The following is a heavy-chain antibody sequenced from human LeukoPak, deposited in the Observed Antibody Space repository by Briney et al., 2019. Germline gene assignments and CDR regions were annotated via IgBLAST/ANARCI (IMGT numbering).Heavy chain of an antibody. V-gene: IGHV3-66*02. CDR2: IYSGGST. Sequence: GGPLRLSCAASGFTVSSSYMSWVRQAPGKGLEWVSVIYSGGSTYYADSVKGRFTISRDNSKNTRYLRMNSLRAEDTAVYYCATEGQYYDSSGYPTWTFDSWGQGTLVTVSS. CDR1: GFTVSSSY. J-gene: IGHJ4*02. D-gene: IGHD3-22*01. CDR3: ATEGQYYDSSGYPTWTFDS.